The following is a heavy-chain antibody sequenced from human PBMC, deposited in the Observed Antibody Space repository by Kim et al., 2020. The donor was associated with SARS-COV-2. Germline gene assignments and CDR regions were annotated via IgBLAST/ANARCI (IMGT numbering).Heavy chain of an antibody. Sequence: GGSLRLSCAASGFTFSSYGMHWVRQSPGKGLEWVAVIWYDGSNKYYADSVKGRFTISRDNSKNTLYLQMNSLRAEDTAVYYCARESVNYDSSGYYAGFDYWGQGTLVTVSS. CDR1: GFTFSSYG. J-gene: IGHJ4*02. D-gene: IGHD3-22*01. CDR3: ARESVNYDSSGYYAGFDY. CDR2: IWYDGSNK. V-gene: IGHV3-33*01.